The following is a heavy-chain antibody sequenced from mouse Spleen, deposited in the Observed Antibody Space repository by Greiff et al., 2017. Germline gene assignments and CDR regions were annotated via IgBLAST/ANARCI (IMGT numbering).Heavy chain of an antibody. Sequence: QVQLQQPGAELVMPGASVKLSCKASGYTFTSYWMHWVKQRPGQGLEWIGEIDPSDSYTNYNGKFKGKATLTADKSSSTAYMQLSSLTSEDSAVYFCARSDSAWFAYWGQGTLVTVSA. J-gene: IGHJ3*01. CDR3: ARSDSAWFAY. CDR2: IDPSDSYT. CDR1: GYTFTSYW. D-gene: IGHD3-1*01. V-gene: IGHV1-69*01.